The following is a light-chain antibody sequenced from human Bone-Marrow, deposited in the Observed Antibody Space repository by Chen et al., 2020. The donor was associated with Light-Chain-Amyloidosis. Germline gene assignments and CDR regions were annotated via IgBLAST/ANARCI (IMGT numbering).Light chain of an antibody. CDR3: AAWDDSLNGWV. CDR1: SSNIGSNT. Sequence: QSVLTQPPSASGTPGQRVTISCSGSSSNIGSNTVNWYQQLPGTAAKHLIYSNNQRPSGVPDRFSGSKSGTSASLAISGRQSEDEADYYCAAWDDSLNGWVFGGGTKLTVL. CDR2: SNN. J-gene: IGLJ3*02. V-gene: IGLV1-44*01.